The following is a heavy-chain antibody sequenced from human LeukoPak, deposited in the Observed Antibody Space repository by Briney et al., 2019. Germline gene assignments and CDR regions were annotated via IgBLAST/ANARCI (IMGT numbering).Heavy chain of an antibody. CDR1: GGSFSGYY. Sequence: SETLSLTCAVYGGSFSGYYWSWIRQPPGKGLEWIGEINHSGSTNYNPSLKSRVTISVDTSKNQFSLKLGSVTAADTAVYYCTYSGSNYPDYWGQGTLVTVSS. V-gene: IGHV4-34*01. CDR3: TYSGSNYPDY. D-gene: IGHD1-26*01. J-gene: IGHJ4*02. CDR2: INHSGST.